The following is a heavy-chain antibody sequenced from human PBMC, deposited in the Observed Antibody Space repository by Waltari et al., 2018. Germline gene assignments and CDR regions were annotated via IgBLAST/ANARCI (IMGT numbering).Heavy chain of an antibody. CDR1: GGTFSSYA. Sequence: QVQLVQSGAEVKKPGSSVKVSCKASGGTFSSYAISWVRQAPGQGLEWMGRIIPIFGTANYEQKFQGRVTITADKSTSTADMELSSRRSEDTAVYYCARDHSSSPGGYFQHWGQGTLVTVSS. CDR2: IIPIFGTA. J-gene: IGHJ1*01. D-gene: IGHD6-13*01. V-gene: IGHV1-69*08. CDR3: ARDHSSSPGGYFQH.